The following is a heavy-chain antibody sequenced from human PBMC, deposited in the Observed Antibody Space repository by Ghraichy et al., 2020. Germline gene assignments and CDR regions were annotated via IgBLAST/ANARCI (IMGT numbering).Heavy chain of an antibody. CDR3: ARVWGGATESRYYYGMDV. Sequence: ASVKVSCKASGYTFTSYGISWVRQAPGQGLEWMGWISAYNGNTNYAQKLQGRVTMTTDTSTSTAYMELRSLRSDDTAVYYCARVWGGATESRYYYGMDVGGQGTTVTVSS. D-gene: IGHD1-26*01. V-gene: IGHV1-18*04. J-gene: IGHJ6*02. CDR1: GYTFTSYG. CDR2: ISAYNGNT.